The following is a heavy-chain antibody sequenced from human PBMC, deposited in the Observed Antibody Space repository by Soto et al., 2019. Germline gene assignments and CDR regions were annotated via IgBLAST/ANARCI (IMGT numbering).Heavy chain of an antibody. CDR1: GFVFKNYG. J-gene: IGHJ6*02. CDR3: ARDIDNRDYYYGLDV. Sequence: GGTLRLSCVASGFVFKNYGMNWVRQAPGKGLEWISYISNSGNTIYVADSMRGRFTISRDNAKNSLFLQMNSLRADDTAVYYCARDIDNRDYYYGLDVWGQGTTVTVSS. D-gene: IGHD1-20*01. V-gene: IGHV3-48*03. CDR2: ISNSGNTI.